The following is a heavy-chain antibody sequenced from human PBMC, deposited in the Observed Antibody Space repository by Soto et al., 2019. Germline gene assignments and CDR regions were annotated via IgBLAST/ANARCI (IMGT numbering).Heavy chain of an antibody. Sequence: PSETLSLTCAVYGGSLSGYYWSWIRQPPGKGLEWIGEINHSGSTNYNPSLKSRVTISVDTSKNQFSLKLSSVTAADTAVYYCARGRGGGLRNGSGSYYNRGVWFDPWGQGTLVTVSS. CDR2: INHSGST. V-gene: IGHV4-34*01. J-gene: IGHJ5*02. CDR3: ARGRGGGLRNGSGSYYNRGVWFDP. CDR1: GGSLSGYY. D-gene: IGHD3-10*01.